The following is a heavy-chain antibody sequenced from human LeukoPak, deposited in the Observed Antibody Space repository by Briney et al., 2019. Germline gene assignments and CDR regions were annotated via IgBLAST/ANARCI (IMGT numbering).Heavy chain of an antibody. Sequence: GGSLRLSCAGSGFPFSTFAMTWVRLAPGKGLEWVSSIDAAADTYYADSVRGRFSTSRDNSKTTLFLQMNSLTAEDTAVYYCAKGGISEVGGLGYWGQGTLVTVSS. CDR3: AKGGISEVGGLGY. J-gene: IGHJ4*02. CDR2: IDAAADT. V-gene: IGHV3-23*01. D-gene: IGHD6-13*01. CDR1: GFPFSTFA.